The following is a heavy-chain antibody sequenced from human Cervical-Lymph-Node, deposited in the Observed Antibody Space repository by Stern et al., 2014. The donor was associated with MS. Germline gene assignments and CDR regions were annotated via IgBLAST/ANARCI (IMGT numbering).Heavy chain of an antibody. CDR1: GDTFGTYG. V-gene: IGHV1-18*01. J-gene: IGHJ6*02. D-gene: IGHD3-10*01. CDR2: ISGYKGNT. CDR3: AIMGANGIDV. Sequence: QVQLVQSGTEVKKPGASVKVSCKASGDTFGTYGVNWVRQAPGQRLEWLRWISGYKGNTNYAQRLQGRVTLTTDTSTTTAYMELRSLRSDDTAVYYCAIMGANGIDVWGQGTTVTVSS.